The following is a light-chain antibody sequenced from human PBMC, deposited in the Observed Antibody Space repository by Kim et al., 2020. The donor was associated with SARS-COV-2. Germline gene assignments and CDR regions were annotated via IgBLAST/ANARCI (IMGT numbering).Light chain of an antibody. CDR2: QNT. CDR3: QAWDSSTVI. V-gene: IGLV3-1*01. CDR1: KLGNQY. J-gene: IGLJ2*01. Sequence: SVSPGQTATIPCFGDKLGNQYASWYQQKSGQSPVLVIYQNTNRPSGIPERFSGSNSGNAATLTISGTQALDEADYYCQAWDSSTVIFGGGTQLTVL.